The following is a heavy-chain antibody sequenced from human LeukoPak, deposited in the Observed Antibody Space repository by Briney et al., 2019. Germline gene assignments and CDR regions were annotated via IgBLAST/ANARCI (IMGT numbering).Heavy chain of an antibody. CDR3: ARVKSRSEYYYGSGENNWFDP. CDR2: IYYSGST. CDR1: GGSISSYY. D-gene: IGHD3-10*01. V-gene: IGHV4-59*01. Sequence: SETLSLTCTVSGGSISSYYWSWIRQPPGKGLEWLGYIYYSGSTNYNPSLKSRVTISVDTSKNQFSLKLSSVTAADTAVYYCARVKSRSEYYYGSGENNWFDPWGQGTLVTVSS. J-gene: IGHJ5*02.